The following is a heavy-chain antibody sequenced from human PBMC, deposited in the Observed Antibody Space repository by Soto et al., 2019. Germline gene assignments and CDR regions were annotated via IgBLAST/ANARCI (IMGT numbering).Heavy chain of an antibody. Sequence: EGSLRLFGGVSGFIFSKYSMTWVRQAVGEGRVWLSYISSNRVTMYYRDSLWGRFSIFRDNAKNSLYLQMNGLRVEDTAVYYCASRKWSLDYWGQGSLVTVSS. CDR2: ISSNRVTM. CDR3: ASRKWSLDY. J-gene: IGHJ4*02. V-gene: IGHV3-48*01. D-gene: IGHD2-8*01. CDR1: GFIFSKYS.